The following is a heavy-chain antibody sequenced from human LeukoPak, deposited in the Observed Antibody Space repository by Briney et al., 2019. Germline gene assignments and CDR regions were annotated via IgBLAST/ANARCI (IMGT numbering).Heavy chain of an antibody. V-gene: IGHV4-59*02. CDR1: GGSVSSNY. Sequence: PSETLSLTCTVSGGSVSSNYWSWIRQPPGKGLEGIGYIYYSGTTTYNPSLESRFTISVDTSKNQFSLRLSSVTAADTAVYYCARIQSSSSPFDYWGQGTLVTVSS. D-gene: IGHD2-2*01. CDR2: IYYSGTT. J-gene: IGHJ4*02. CDR3: ARIQSSSSPFDY.